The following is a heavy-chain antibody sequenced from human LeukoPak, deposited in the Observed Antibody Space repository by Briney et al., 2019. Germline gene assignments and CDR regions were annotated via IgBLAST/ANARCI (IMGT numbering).Heavy chain of an antibody. CDR2: TIPIFGTA. D-gene: IGHD5-18*01. V-gene: IGHV1-69*05. Sequence: RASVKVSCKASGGTFSSYAISWVRQAPGQGLEWMGGTIPIFGTANYAQKFQGRVTVTTDTSASTAYMELSSLRSEHTAVYYCARCGYSDAWSCDHWGQGTLVTVSS. CDR1: GGTFSSYA. CDR3: ARCGYSDAWSCDH. J-gene: IGHJ5*02.